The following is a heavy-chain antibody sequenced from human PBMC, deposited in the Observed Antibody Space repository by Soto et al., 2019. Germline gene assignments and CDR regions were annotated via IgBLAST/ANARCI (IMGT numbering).Heavy chain of an antibody. D-gene: IGHD6-19*01. CDR2: ISYDGSNK. V-gene: IGHV3-30*18. Sequence: GGSLRLSCAASGFTFSSYGMHWVRQAPGKGLEWVAVISYDGSNKYYADSVKGRFTISRDNSKNTLYLQMNSLRAEDTAVYYCAKEFVSIAVAGTSQAPFDYWGQGTLVTVSS. CDR1: GFTFSSYG. CDR3: AKEFVSIAVAGTSQAPFDY. J-gene: IGHJ4*02.